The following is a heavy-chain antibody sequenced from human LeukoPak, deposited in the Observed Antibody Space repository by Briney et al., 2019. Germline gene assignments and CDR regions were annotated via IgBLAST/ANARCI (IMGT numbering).Heavy chain of an antibody. CDR3: AKVGSSGWYVVYYFDY. CDR1: GFTFSSYA. Sequence: GGSLRLSCAASGFTFSSYAMSWVRHAPGKGREWVSAISGSGGSTYYADSVKGRFTISRDNSKNTLYLQMNSLRAEDTAVYYCAKVGSSGWYVVYYFDYWGQGTLVTVSS. D-gene: IGHD6-19*01. J-gene: IGHJ4*02. CDR2: ISGSGGST. V-gene: IGHV3-23*01.